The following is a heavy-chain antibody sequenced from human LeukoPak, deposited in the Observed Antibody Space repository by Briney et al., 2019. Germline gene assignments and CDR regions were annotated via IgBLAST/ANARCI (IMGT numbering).Heavy chain of an antibody. CDR3: ARGWLAESMVVTPYNY. V-gene: IGHV1-69*13. Sequence: SVKVSCKASGGSSSIYAINWVRQAPGQGLEWMGGIIPIFGTANYAQKFQDRVTITAVESMSTVYMELSSLRSEDTAVYYCARGWLAESMVVTPYNYWGQGTLVTVSS. J-gene: IGHJ4*02. CDR2: IIPIFGTA. D-gene: IGHD4-23*01. CDR1: GGSSSIYA.